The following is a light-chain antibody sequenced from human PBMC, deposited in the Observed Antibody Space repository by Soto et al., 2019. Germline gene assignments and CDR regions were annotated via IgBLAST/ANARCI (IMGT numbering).Light chain of an antibody. V-gene: IGLV2-14*01. J-gene: IGLJ1*01. CDR1: SSDVGLYDY. Sequence: QSVLTQPASVSGSPGQSITVSCTGNSSDVGLYDYVSWFQQHPGKSPKLIIYEVSHRPSGVPSRFSGFKSGNTASLTISGLQTEDEADYYCSSYTTVFTYVFGTGTKVTVL. CDR3: SSYTTVFTYV. CDR2: EVS.